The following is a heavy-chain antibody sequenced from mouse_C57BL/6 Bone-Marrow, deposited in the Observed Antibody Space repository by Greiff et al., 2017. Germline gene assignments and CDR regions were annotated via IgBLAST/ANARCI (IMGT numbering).Heavy chain of an antibody. Sequence: EVQGVESGGGLVKPGGSLKLSCAASGFTFSSYAMSWVRQTPEKRLEWVATISDGGSYTYYPDNVKGRFTISRDNAKNNLYLQMSHLKSEDTAMYYCASYYYSSSYEYAMDYWGQGTSVTVSS. J-gene: IGHJ4*01. CDR3: ASYYYSSSYEYAMDY. CDR1: GFTFSSYA. V-gene: IGHV5-4*01. D-gene: IGHD1-1*01. CDR2: ISDGGSYT.